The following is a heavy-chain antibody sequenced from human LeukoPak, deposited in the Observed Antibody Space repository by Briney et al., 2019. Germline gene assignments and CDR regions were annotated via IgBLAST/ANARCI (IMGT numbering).Heavy chain of an antibody. CDR2: INSDGSST. CDR3: ARDHYSYGHDY. Sequence: PGGSLRLSCAASGFTFSSYWMHWVRQAPGKGPVWVSRINSDGSSTSYADSVKGRFTISRDNAKNTLYLQMNSLRAEDTAVYYCARDHYSYGHDYWGQGTLVTVSS. V-gene: IGHV3-74*01. CDR1: GFTFSSYW. D-gene: IGHD5-18*01. J-gene: IGHJ4*02.